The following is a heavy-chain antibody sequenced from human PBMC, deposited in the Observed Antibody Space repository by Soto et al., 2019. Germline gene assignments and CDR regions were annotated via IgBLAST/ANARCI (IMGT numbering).Heavy chain of an antibody. CDR1: GGSLSSYT. D-gene: IGHD3-3*02. J-gene: IGHJ5*02. V-gene: IGHV1-69*02. Sequence: ASVRVSCKASGGSLSSYTISWVRQAPGQGLEWMGRIIPILGIANYAQKFQGRVTITADKSTSTAYMELSSLRSEDTAVYYCARSLAGTWGQGTLVTVSS. CDR3: ARSLAGT. CDR2: IIPILGIA.